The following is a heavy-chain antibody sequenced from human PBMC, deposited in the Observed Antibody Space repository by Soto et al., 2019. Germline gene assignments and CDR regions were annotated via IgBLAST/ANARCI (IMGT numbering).Heavy chain of an antibody. Sequence: GGSLRLSCAASGFTFSSYGMHWVRQAPGKGLEWVAVISYDGSNKYYADSVKGRFTISRDNSKNTLYLQMNSRRAEDTALYYCAKDGRFSAFDIWGQGTMVTVSS. CDR3: AKDGRFSAFDI. CDR1: GFTFSSYG. CDR2: ISYDGSNK. D-gene: IGHD3-16*01. V-gene: IGHV3-30*18. J-gene: IGHJ3*02.